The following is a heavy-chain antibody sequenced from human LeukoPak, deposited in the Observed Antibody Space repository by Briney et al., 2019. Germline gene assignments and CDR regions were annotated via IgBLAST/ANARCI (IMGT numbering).Heavy chain of an antibody. CDR2: IYHSGSI. J-gene: IGHJ6*04. Sequence: SETLSLTCTVSGYSISSGFYWGWIRQSPGKGLEWIGSIYHSGSIYYNSSLKSRVTISVDTSKNQFSLKLSPVTAADTAVYYCARANYYDSSGYSRGAFDIWGKGTTVTVSS. D-gene: IGHD3-22*01. CDR1: GYSISSGFY. CDR3: ARANYYDSSGYSRGAFDI. V-gene: IGHV4-38-2*02.